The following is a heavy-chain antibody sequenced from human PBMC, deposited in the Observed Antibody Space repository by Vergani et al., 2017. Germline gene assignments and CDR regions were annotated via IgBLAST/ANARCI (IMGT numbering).Heavy chain of an antibody. D-gene: IGHD3-3*01. CDR3: AKDMWEAYYDFWSGHMDV. CDR2: ISSSGSTI. Sequence: QVQLVESGGGLVKPGGSLRLSCAASGFTFSDYYMSWIRQAPGKGLEWVSYISSSGSTIYYADSVKGRFTISRDNAKNSLYLQMNSLRAEDTALYYCAKDMWEAYYDFWSGHMDVWGKGTTVTVSS. V-gene: IGHV3-11*01. J-gene: IGHJ6*03. CDR1: GFTFSDYY.